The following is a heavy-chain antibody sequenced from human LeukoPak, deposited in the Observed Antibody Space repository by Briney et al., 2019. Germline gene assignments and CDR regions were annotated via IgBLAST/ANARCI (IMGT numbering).Heavy chain of an antibody. V-gene: IGHV4-61*01. CDR3: SGQVSYYYGMDV. CDR1: GGSVSSGSYY. J-gene: IGHJ6*04. Sequence: PSETLSLTCTVSGGSVSSGSYYWSWIRQPPGKGLEWIGYIYYSGSTNYNPSLKSRVTISVDTSKNQFSLKLSSVTAADTAVYCCSGQVSYYYGMDVWGKGTTVTVSS. CDR2: IYYSGST.